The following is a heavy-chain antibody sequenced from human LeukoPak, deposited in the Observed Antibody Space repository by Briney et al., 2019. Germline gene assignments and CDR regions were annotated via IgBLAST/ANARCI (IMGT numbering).Heavy chain of an antibody. J-gene: IGHJ4*02. CDR1: GFTFSDYY. V-gene: IGHV3-11*01. D-gene: IGHD3-22*01. CDR2: INGNNGTI. Sequence: GGSLRLSCAASGFTFSDYYMSWFRQAPGKGLEWLSYINGNNGTIYYADSVRGRFTISRDNAKNSVYLQMNSLRGEGTAVYYCVRAYSRGYSDDFDYWGQGTLVTVSS. CDR3: VRAYSRGYSDDFDY.